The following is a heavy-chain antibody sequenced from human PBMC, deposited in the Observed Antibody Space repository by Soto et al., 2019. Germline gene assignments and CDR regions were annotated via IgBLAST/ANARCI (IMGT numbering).Heavy chain of an antibody. Sequence: PSETLSLTCSVSGGSVSNYYWSWVRQPPGKRLEWIGYIYYSGSTYYNPSLKSRVTISVDTSKNQFSLKLSSVTAADTAVYYCAPFSASPIDPWGQGTLVTVSS. J-gene: IGHJ5*02. V-gene: IGHV4-59*08. CDR1: GGSVSNYY. CDR2: IYYSGST. CDR3: APFSASPIDP. D-gene: IGHD6-25*01.